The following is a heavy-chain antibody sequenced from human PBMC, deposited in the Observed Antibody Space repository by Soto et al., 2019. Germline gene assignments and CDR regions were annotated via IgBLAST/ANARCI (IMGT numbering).Heavy chain of an antibody. D-gene: IGHD4-17*01. CDR3: ARGYYGLVDY. V-gene: IGHV4-34*01. J-gene: IGHJ4*02. CDR1: GGSFSGYY. CDR2: INHSGST. Sequence: QVQLQQWGAGLLKPSETLSLTCAVYGGSFSGYYWSWIRQPPGKGLEWIGGINHSGSTNYNPSLTSRVTISVDPSKNQFSLKLSSVTAADTAVYYCARGYYGLVDYWGQGTLVTVSS.